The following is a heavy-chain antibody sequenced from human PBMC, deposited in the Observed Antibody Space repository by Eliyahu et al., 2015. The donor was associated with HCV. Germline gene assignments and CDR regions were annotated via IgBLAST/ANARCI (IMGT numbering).Heavy chain of an antibody. CDR1: GFTVSSNY. CDR2: IYSGGST. J-gene: IGHJ4*02. D-gene: IGHD5-24*01. V-gene: IGHV3-53*01. Sequence: EVQLVESGGGLIQPGGSLRLSCAASGFTVSSNYMSWVRQAPGKGLEWVSVIYSGGSTYYADSVKGRFTISRDNSKNTLYLQMNSLRAEDTAVYYCARARDGYPLGYFDYWGQGTLVTVSS. CDR3: ARARDGYPLGYFDY.